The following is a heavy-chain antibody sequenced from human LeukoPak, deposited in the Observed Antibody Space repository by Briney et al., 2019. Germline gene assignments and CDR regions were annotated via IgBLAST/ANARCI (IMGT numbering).Heavy chain of an antibody. CDR2: IYTSGST. V-gene: IGHV4-61*02. Sequence: PSETLSLTCTVSGGSISSGSYYWSWIRQPAGKGLEWIGRIYTSGSTNYNPSLKSRVTISVDTSKNQFSLKLSSVTAADTAVYYCARAEGIAAAVAANWSDPWGQGTLVTVSS. CDR3: ARAEGIAAAVAANWSDP. D-gene: IGHD6-25*01. CDR1: GGSISSGSYY. J-gene: IGHJ5*02.